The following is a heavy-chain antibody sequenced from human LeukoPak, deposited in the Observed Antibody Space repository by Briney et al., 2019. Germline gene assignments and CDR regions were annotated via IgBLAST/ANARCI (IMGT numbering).Heavy chain of an antibody. D-gene: IGHD3-10*01. Sequence: SETLSLTCTVSGGSISSSSYYWGWIRQPTGKGLEWIGSIYYSGSTYYNPSLKSRVTISVDTSKNQFSLKLSSVTAADTAVYYCARLDYYGSGSYYFDYWGQGTLVTVSS. CDR3: ARLDYYGSGSYYFDY. CDR1: GGSISSSSYY. V-gene: IGHV4-39*07. CDR2: IYYSGST. J-gene: IGHJ4*02.